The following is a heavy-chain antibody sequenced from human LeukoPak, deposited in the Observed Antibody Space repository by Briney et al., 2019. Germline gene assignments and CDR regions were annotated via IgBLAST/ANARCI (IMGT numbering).Heavy chain of an antibody. CDR2: INQGGSEK. J-gene: IGHJ3*01. CDR1: GFTFRVSW. Sequence: GGSRRLSCAASGFTFRVSWMAWVRQAPGKGLEWVATINQGGSEKYYVESVKGRFTISRDDAKNSVYLQMNTLRVEDTAVYYCVRDSAGAWFGFDFWGLGTMVTVSS. V-gene: IGHV3-7*01. D-gene: IGHD3-16*01. CDR3: VRDSAGAWFGFDF.